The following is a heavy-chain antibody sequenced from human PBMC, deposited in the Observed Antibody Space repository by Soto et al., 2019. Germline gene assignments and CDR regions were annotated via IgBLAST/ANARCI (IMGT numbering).Heavy chain of an antibody. CDR2: ISYDGSKK. CDR1: VFSFSNNG. CDR3: AKDRVESGLGEIDY. J-gene: IGHJ4*02. V-gene: IGHV3-30*18. Sequence: RWSLRLSCSASVFSFSNNGMHWFRQAPGKGLEWVAIISYDGSKKYYADSVKGRFTISRDNSKNTLYLQMNSLRVEDTAIYYCAKDRVESGLGEIDYWGQGTLVTVS. D-gene: IGHD3-16*01.